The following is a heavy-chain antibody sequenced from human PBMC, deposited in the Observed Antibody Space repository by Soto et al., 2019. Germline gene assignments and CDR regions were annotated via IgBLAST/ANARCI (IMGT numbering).Heavy chain of an antibody. J-gene: IGHJ3*02. CDR3: ARGSSGSYGRASDI. Sequence: EVPLVESGGGLVQPGGSLRLSCAASGFTLTGYWMHWVRQAPGKGLVWVSRINSDGSSTSYADSVKGRFSISRDNAENTLYLQMNSLRAEDTAVYYCARGSSGSYGRASDIWGQGTTVTVSS. V-gene: IGHV3-74*01. CDR1: GFTLTGYW. D-gene: IGHD1-26*01. CDR2: INSDGSST.